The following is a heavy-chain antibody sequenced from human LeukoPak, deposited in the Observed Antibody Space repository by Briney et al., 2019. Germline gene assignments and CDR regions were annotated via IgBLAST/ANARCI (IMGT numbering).Heavy chain of an antibody. V-gene: IGHV5-51*01. CDR3: ARHFDYGDYGHAFDF. CDR1: GYTFTNYW. J-gene: IGHJ3*01. CDR2: ISPGDSHI. D-gene: IGHD4-17*01. Sequence: GESLKISCRGSGYTFTNYWIAWVRQMPGKGLEYIGIISPGDSHIIYSPSFQGQVTISADKSLRSAYLQWRALKASDTAMYFCARHFDYGDYGHAFDFWGQGTMVTVSS.